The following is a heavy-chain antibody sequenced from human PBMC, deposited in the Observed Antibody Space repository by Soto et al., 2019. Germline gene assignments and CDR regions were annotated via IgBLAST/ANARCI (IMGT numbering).Heavy chain of an antibody. CDR2: IYRDGTT. CDR1: GFSLNNYW. CDR3: MRGNTGYGNLDY. V-gene: IGHV3-74*01. Sequence: AGGSLRLSCAVSGFSLNNYWMHWVRQRPGKGLVWVARIYRDGTTSYADSVKGRFTISRDNAKNTVSLQMNSLKDEDTAVYYCMRGNTGYGNLDYWGQGTLVTVSS. D-gene: IGHD5-12*01. J-gene: IGHJ4*02.